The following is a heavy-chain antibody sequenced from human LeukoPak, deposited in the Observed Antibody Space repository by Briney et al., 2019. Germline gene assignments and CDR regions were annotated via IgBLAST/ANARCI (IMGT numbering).Heavy chain of an antibody. Sequence: SETLSLTCTVSGGSISSGGYYWSWIRQHAGKGLEWIGYIYYSGSTYYNPSLKSRVTISVDTSKNQFSLKLSSVTAADTAVYYCASRYCSGGSCGGLDWGQGTLVTVSS. D-gene: IGHD2-15*01. CDR2: IYYSGST. V-gene: IGHV4-31*03. J-gene: IGHJ4*02. CDR1: GGSISSGGYY. CDR3: ASRYCSGGSCGGLD.